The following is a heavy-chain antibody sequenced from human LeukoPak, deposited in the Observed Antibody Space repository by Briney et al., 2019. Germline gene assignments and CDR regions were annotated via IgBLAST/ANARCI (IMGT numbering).Heavy chain of an antibody. D-gene: IGHD4-23*01. J-gene: IGHJ5*02. Sequence: GGSLRLSCAASGFTFDDYSMHWVRQAPGKGLEWVSGISCNSGSIGYADSVKGRFTISRDNAKNSLYLQMNSLRAEDTALYYCAKGPWTTVDDNWFDPWGQGTLVTVSS. CDR2: ISCNSGSI. V-gene: IGHV3-9*01. CDR1: GFTFDDYS. CDR3: AKGPWTTVDDNWFDP.